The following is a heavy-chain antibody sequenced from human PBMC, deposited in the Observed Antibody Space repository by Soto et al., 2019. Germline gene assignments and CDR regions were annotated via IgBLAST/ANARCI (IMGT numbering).Heavy chain of an antibody. D-gene: IGHD3-3*01. V-gene: IGHV1-46*01. CDR2: INPSGGST. J-gene: IGHJ3*02. CDR1: GYTFTSYY. Sequence: ASVKVSCKASGYTFTSYYMHWVRQAPGQGLEWMGIINPSGGSTSYAQKFQGRVTMTRDTSTSTVYMELSSLRSEDTAVYYCGYYDFWSGPNDAFDIWGQGTMVTVSS. CDR3: GYYDFWSGPNDAFDI.